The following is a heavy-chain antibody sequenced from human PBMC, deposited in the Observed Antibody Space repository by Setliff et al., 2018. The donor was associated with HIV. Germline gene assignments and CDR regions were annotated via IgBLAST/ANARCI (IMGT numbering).Heavy chain of an antibody. V-gene: IGHV3-30*12. CDR1: GFTFSSYG. Sequence: PGGSLRLSCAASGFTFSSYGMHWVRQAPGKGLEWVAVISYDGSDKCFADSLKGRFTISRDNSKNTLYLQVSGLRPEDTAVYYCARVLLRTNPLYGVASNWFDPWGQRTLVTVSS. CDR2: ISYDGSDK. J-gene: IGHJ5*02. D-gene: IGHD2-8*01. CDR3: ARVLLRTNPLYGVASNWFDP.